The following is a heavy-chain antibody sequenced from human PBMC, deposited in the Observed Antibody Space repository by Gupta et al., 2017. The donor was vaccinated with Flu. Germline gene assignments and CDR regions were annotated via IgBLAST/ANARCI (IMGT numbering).Heavy chain of an antibody. CDR2: VYPGDSQT. Sequence: IGWVRQVPGKGLEWMGIVYPGDSQTRYNPAFQGHVTFSVDKSISAAYVQWSSLRASDTAIYYCTRLSGGYIRAAADSWGQGTLVPVSS. J-gene: IGHJ4*02. CDR3: TRLSGGYIRAAADS. D-gene: IGHD2-15*01. V-gene: IGHV5-51*01.